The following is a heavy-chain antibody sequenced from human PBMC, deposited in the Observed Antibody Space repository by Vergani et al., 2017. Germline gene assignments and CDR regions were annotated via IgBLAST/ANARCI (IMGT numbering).Heavy chain of an antibody. Sequence: EVQLLESGGGLVQPGGSLRLSCAASGFTFYNYAMTWVRQAPGKGLEWVANIKQDGSEKYYVDSVKGRFTISRDNAKNSLYLQMNSLRAEDTAVYYCARGGWQFDYWGQGTLVTVSS. CDR1: GFTFYNYA. CDR2: IKQDGSEK. D-gene: IGHD6-19*01. J-gene: IGHJ4*02. CDR3: ARGGWQFDY. V-gene: IGHV3-7*01.